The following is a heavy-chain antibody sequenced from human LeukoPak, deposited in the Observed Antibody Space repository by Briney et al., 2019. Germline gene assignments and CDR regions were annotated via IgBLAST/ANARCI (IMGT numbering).Heavy chain of an antibody. CDR2: INPTSGGT. J-gene: IGHJ5*02. V-gene: IGHV1-2*02. D-gene: IGHD5-18*01. Sequence: ASVKVSCEASVYTFTRHYIPCAPHAPGQALVGMGYINPTSGGTNYAQKFQGSVTMTRDTSINTAYMEVSRLRSDDTAVYYCARDPDMSSYGLVSWFDPWGQGTLVTVPS. CDR1: VYTFTRHY. CDR3: ARDPDMSSYGLVSWFDP.